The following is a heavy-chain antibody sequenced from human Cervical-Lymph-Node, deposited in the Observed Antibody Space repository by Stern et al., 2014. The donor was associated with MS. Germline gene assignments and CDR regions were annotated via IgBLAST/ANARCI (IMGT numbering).Heavy chain of an antibody. D-gene: IGHD3-22*01. J-gene: IGHJ6*02. CDR1: GFTFSSYG. V-gene: IGHV3-33*01. CDR2: IWYDGSNK. Sequence: VQLVESGGGVVQPGRSLRLSCAASGFTFSSYGMHWVRQAPGKGLEWVAVIWYDGSNKYYADSVKGRFTISRDNSKNTLYLQMNSRRAEDTAVYYCARESYDSSGYYYGYYGMDVWGQGTTVTVSS. CDR3: ARESYDSSGYYYGYYGMDV.